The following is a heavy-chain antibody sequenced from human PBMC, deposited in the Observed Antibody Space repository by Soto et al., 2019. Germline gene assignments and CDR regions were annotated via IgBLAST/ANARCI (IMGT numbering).Heavy chain of an antibody. V-gene: IGHV3-23*01. D-gene: IGHD6-19*01. CDR3: TKGSGPSGSYGYFDS. J-gene: IGHJ4*02. CDR2: VGGSGFSR. CDR1: GFPFSSFS. Sequence: RLLESGGGLVQPGGSLRVSCVASGFPFSSFSMSWVRQAPGKGLEWVSSVGGSGFSRYYADSVKGRFTISRDNSKSTLYLEMNSLRGEDTAVYFCTKGSGPSGSYGYFDSWGQGTLVTVSS.